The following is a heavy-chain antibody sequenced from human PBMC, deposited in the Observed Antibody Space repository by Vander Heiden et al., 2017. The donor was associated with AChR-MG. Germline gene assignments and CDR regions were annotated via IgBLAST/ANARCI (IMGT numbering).Heavy chain of an antibody. CDR2: INPNSGGT. D-gene: IGHD3-22*01. CDR3: ARPYYYDSSGYYGFDY. Sequence: QVQLVQSGAEVKKPGASVKVSCKAPGYAFTGYYMHWVRQAPGQGLEWMGWINPNSGGTNYAQKFQGRVTMTRDTSISTAYMELSRLRSDDTAVYYCARPYYYDSSGYYGFDYWGQGTLVTVSS. V-gene: IGHV1-2*02. J-gene: IGHJ4*02. CDR1: GYAFTGYY.